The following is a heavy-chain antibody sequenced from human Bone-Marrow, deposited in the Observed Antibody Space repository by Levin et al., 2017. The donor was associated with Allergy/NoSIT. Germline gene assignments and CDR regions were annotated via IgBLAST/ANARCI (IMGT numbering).Heavy chain of an antibody. CDR1: GFTFSTYW. J-gene: IGHJ5*02. V-gene: IGHV1-46*01. CDR2: INPNGDRT. D-gene: IGHD6-19*01. Sequence: ASVKVSCKASGFTFSTYWMHWVRQAPGQGLEWMALINPNGDRTLYAQKFQGRVTVTRDTSTSTAYMELSSLRSEDTAIYYCARDNSVAVAGIMAWWFDPWGQGTLVTVSS. CDR3: ARDNSVAVAGIMAWWFDP.